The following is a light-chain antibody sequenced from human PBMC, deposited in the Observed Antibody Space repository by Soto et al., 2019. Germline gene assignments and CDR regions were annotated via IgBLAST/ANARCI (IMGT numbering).Light chain of an antibody. CDR2: GAS. Sequence: IVLTQSPGTLSFSPGERATLSCRASQSVSSSYLAWYQQKPGQAPRLLIFGASSRAADTPDRFSGSGSGKDFILTISRLEPEDFAVYYCKQYGSSPGTFGQGTKVEIX. J-gene: IGKJ1*01. V-gene: IGKV3-20*01. CDR1: QSVSSSY. CDR3: KQYGSSPGT.